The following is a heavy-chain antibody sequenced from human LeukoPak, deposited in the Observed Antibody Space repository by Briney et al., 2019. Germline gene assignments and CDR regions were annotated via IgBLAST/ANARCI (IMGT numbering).Heavy chain of an antibody. D-gene: IGHD2-2*01. J-gene: IGHJ4*02. Sequence: ASVKVSCKASGYTFTGYYMHWVRQAPGQGLEWMGWINPNSGGTNYAQKFQGRVTMTRDTSISTAYMELSRLRSDDTAVYYCARGVVPAAVYFDYWGQGTLVTVSS. CDR2: INPNSGGT. V-gene: IGHV1-2*02. CDR3: ARGVVPAAVYFDY. CDR1: GYTFTGYY.